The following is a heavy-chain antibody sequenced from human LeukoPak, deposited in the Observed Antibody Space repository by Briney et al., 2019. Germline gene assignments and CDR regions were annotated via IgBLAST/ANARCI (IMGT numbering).Heavy chain of an antibody. CDR3: ARVRVRYQMLFRGDFSYDMDV. CDR2: IKEDGSEK. J-gene: IGHJ6*03. D-gene: IGHD2-2*01. V-gene: IGHV3-7*01. Sequence: GGSLRLSCAASGFTFSTYWMSWVRQAPGKGLEWVANIKEDGSEKDYVDSVKGRFTISRDTARNSLYLQMNSLRAEDTAVYYCARVRVRYQMLFRGDFSYDMDVWGKGTTVTVSS. CDR1: GFTFSTYW.